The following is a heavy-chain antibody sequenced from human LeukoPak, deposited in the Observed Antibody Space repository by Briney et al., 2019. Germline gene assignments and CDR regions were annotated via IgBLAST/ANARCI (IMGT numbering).Heavy chain of an antibody. CDR3: AKDDLRGAMTTVTTLGY. D-gene: IGHD4-11*01. J-gene: IGHJ4*02. V-gene: IGHV3-23*01. Sequence: GGSLRLSCAASGFTFSSYAMSWVRQAPGKGLEWVSAISGSGGSTYYADSVKGRFTISRDNSKNTLYLQMNSLRAEDTAVYYCAKDDLRGAMTTVTTLGYWGQGTLVTVSS. CDR2: ISGSGGST. CDR1: GFTFSSYA.